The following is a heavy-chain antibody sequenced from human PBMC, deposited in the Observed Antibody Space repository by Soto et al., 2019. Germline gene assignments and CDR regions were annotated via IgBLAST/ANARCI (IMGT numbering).Heavy chain of an antibody. CDR1: GFTFSSYT. CDR3: AKGRGSGWAWYFDD. J-gene: IGHJ4*02. D-gene: IGHD6-19*01. CDR2: ISQSSSYI. V-gene: IGHV3-21*04. Sequence: LRLSCAASGFTFSSYTLDWVRQAPGRGLEWVASISQSSSYIYYADSLKGRFTISRDNAQNSLYLQMTSLGAEDTAVYYCAKGRGSGWAWYFDDWGQGTLVTVSS.